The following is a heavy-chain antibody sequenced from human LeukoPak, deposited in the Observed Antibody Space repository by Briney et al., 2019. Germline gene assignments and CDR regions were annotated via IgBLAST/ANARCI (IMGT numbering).Heavy chain of an antibody. CDR1: GFTFSSYS. D-gene: IGHD3-10*01. CDR2: ISSSSSYI. V-gene: IGHV3-21*01. Sequence: TGGSLRLSCAASGFTFSSYSMNWVRQAPGKGLEWVSSISSSSSYIYYADSVKGRFTISRDNAKNSLYLQMNSLRAEDTAVYYCARAYGSGPGNYYYGMDVCGQGTTVTVSS. J-gene: IGHJ6*02. CDR3: ARAYGSGPGNYYYGMDV.